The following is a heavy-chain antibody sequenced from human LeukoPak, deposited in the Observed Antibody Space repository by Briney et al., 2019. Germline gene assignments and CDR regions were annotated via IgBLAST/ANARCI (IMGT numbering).Heavy chain of an antibody. CDR2: INPNSGGT. J-gene: IGHJ4*02. V-gene: IGHV1-2*04. CDR3: ARGIKSRSWFFDY. Sequence: ASMKVSCKASGYTFTGYYMHWVRQAPGQGLEWMGWINPNSGGTNYAQKFQGWVTMTRDTSISTAYTELSRLRSDDTAVYYCARGIKSRSWFFDYWGQGTLVTVSS. CDR1: GYTFTGYY. D-gene: IGHD6-13*01.